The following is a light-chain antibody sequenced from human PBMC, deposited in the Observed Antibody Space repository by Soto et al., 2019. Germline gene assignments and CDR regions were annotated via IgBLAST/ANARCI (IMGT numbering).Light chain of an antibody. CDR3: QQSDT. CDR2: GAS. Sequence: EIVLTQSPGTLSLSPGERATLSCRASQSVSSSYLAWYQQKPGQAPRLLIYGASSRATDIPDRYSGSGCGTDCTLTISRLEPEDFAVFYCQQSDTFGQGTKLEI. V-gene: IGKV3-20*01. CDR1: QSVSSSY. J-gene: IGKJ2*01.